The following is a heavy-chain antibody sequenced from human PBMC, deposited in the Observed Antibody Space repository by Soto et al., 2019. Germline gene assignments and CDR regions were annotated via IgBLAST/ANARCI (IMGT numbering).Heavy chain of an antibody. Sequence: ASVKVSCKASGYTFTSYFIHWVRQAPGQGLEWMGIINPSGGAPTYALKFQGRVTMTSDTSTSTVYMQLSSLRSEDTAVYYCTREFPLATHDYWGQGTLVTSPQ. CDR3: TREFPLATHDY. CDR1: GYTFTSYF. CDR2: INPSGGAP. J-gene: IGHJ4*02. V-gene: IGHV1-46*01.